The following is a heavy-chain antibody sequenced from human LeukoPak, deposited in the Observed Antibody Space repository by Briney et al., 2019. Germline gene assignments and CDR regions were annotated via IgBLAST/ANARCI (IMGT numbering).Heavy chain of an antibody. D-gene: IGHD3-3*01. Sequence: GASVKVSCKASGYTFTGYYMHWVRQAPGPGREWMGWINPNSGGTNYAQKFQGRVTMTRDTSISTAYMELSRLRSDDTAVYYCARSPDPIFEVVNFRYGMDVWGQGTTVTVSS. CDR2: INPNSGGT. J-gene: IGHJ6*02. CDR3: ARSPDPIFEVVNFRYGMDV. V-gene: IGHV1-2*02. CDR1: GYTFTGYY.